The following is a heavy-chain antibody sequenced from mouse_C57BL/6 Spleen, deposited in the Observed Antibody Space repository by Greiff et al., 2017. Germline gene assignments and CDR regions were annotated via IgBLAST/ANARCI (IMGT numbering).Heavy chain of an antibody. J-gene: IGHJ1*03. CDR1: EYEFPSHD. CDR3: ARGVYGSSGGYFDV. Sequence: EVKVVESGGGLVQPGESLKLSCESNEYEFPSHDMSWVRKTPEKRLELVAAINSDGGSTYYPDTMERRFIISRDNTKKTLYLQMSSLRSEDTALYYCARGVYGSSGGYFDVWGTGTTVTVSS. D-gene: IGHD1-1*01. CDR2: INSDGGST. V-gene: IGHV5-2*01.